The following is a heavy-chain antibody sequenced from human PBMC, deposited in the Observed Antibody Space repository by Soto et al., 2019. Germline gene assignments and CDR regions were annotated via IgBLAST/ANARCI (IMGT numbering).Heavy chain of an antibody. CDR3: ARDDRNRGYYYGIDL. J-gene: IGHJ6*02. CDR1: GGTFSSYA. Sequence: QVQLVQSGAEVKKPGSSVKVSCKASGGTFSSYAISWVRQAPGQGLEWMGGIIPIFGTANYAQKFQGRVTNNADESTEHGYKGASRLRSEETAGVYLARDDRNRGYYYGIDLWGPGNTVTVSS. CDR2: IIPIFGTA. D-gene: IGHD1-1*01. V-gene: IGHV1-69*01.